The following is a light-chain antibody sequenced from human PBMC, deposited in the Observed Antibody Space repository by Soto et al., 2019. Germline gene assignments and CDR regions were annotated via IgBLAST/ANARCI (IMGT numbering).Light chain of an antibody. CDR1: QGISSF. V-gene: IGKV1D-43*01. J-gene: IGKJ5*01. CDR2: FAS. CDR3: QQYHSTLIT. Sequence: AIRMTQSPFSLSTSVGDRVTVTCWASQGISSFLPWYQHNATKAPNFFICFASILQSGVPSRFSGSGSGTDFTLTISSLQPEDFATYYCQQYHSTLITFGQGTRLEIK.